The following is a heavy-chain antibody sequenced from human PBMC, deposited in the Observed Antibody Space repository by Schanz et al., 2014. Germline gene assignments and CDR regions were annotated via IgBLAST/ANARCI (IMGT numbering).Heavy chain of an antibody. CDR1: GFSVGNKY. CDR3: ARGGAAYCFDD. D-gene: IGHD2-15*01. CDR2: IYIGGNT. V-gene: IGHV3-66*01. J-gene: IGHJ4*02. Sequence: EVQLVESGGGLVQPGGSLRLSCAASGFSVGNKYMNWVRQAPGKGLEWVSFIYIGGNTYYADSVKGRFTISRDNSKNTVYIQMNSLRAEDTAVYYCARGGAAYCFDDWGQGTLVTVSS.